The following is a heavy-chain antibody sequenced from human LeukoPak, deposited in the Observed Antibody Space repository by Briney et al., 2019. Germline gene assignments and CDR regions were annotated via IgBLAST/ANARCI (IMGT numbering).Heavy chain of an antibody. D-gene: IGHD3-10*01. J-gene: IGHJ4*02. CDR3: ARDDFGSGSYYNGAPDY. Sequence: ASVKVSCKASGYTFTGYYMHWVRQAPGQGLEWIGWINPNSGGTNYAQKFQGRVTMTRDTSISTAYMELSRLRSDDTAVYYCARDDFGSGSYYNGAPDYWGQGTLVTVSS. CDR1: GYTFTGYY. CDR2: INPNSGGT. V-gene: IGHV1-2*02.